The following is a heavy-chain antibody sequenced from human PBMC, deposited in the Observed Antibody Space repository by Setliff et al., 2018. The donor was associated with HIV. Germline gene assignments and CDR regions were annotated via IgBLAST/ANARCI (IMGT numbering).Heavy chain of an antibody. J-gene: IGHJ6*03. CDR3: ARARRDSYDRGRRNHYYIDV. V-gene: IGHV1-8*01. CDR2: MNPNSGNT. Sequence: ASVKVSCKASGYTFSSNDINWVRQATGQGLEWMGWMNPNSGNTGYAQKFQGRVTMTRDTSISTAYMELNNLKFEDTAVYYCARARRDSYDRGRRNHYYIDVWGKGTTVTVPS. D-gene: IGHD3-22*01. CDR1: GYTFSSND.